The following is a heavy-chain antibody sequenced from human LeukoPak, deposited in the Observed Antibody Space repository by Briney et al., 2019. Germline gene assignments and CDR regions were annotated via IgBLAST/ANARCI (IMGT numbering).Heavy chain of an antibody. Sequence: ASVKVSCKASGYTFTDYRIYWVRQAPGQGLEWMGYINPNSGDTKYGQRFQGRVTISRDTSIRTAYMELSSPRSDDTAVYYCARITGFYLGQGTLVTVSS. CDR3: ARITGFY. V-gene: IGHV1-2*02. CDR1: GYTFTDYR. J-gene: IGHJ4*02. D-gene: IGHD1-14*01. CDR2: INPNSGDT.